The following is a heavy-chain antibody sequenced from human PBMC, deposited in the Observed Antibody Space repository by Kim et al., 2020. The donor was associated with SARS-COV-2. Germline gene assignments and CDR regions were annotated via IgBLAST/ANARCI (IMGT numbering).Heavy chain of an antibody. V-gene: IGHV3-33*01. CDR1: GFTFSSYG. CDR2: IWYAGSNN. D-gene: IGHD4-17*01. J-gene: IGHJ6*02. Sequence: GGSLRLSCAASGFTFSSYGMHWVRQAPGKGLEWVAVIWYAGSNNYYADSVKGRFTISRDNSKNTLYLQMNSLRAEDTAVYYCAREPPTVTKGMDVWGQGTTVTVSS. CDR3: AREPPTVTKGMDV.